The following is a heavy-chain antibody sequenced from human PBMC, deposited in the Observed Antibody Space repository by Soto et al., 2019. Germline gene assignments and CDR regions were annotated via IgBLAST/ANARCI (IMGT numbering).Heavy chain of an antibody. J-gene: IGHJ4*02. CDR2: INIDGSTT. Sequence: EVQLVESGGVPVQPGGSLRLSCAASGFSLSNYWMHWVRQAPGKGLVWVARINIDGSTTTYADSEKGRFTISRDNAKNSLYLQIYSLRDEDTAVYYCVRRRRGDGYTFGYWGQGTLVNVSS. CDR3: VRRRRGDGYTFGY. CDR1: GFSLSNYW. D-gene: IGHD5-18*01. V-gene: IGHV3-74*01.